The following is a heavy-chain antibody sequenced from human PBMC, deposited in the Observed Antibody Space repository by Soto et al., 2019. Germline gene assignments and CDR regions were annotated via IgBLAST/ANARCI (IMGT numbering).Heavy chain of an antibody. V-gene: IGHV3-33*01. CDR3: ARAGDIVMGTHELGAFDI. D-gene: IGHD5-18*01. CDR2: IWYDGTNK. Sequence: GGSLRLSCAASGFIFSNYGMHWVRQAAGKGLEWVAVIWYDGTNKYYADSVKGRFTISRDNSKNALYLQMISLRAEDMAVYYCARAGDIVMGTHELGAFDIWGQGTVVTVSS. CDR1: GFIFSNYG. J-gene: IGHJ3*02.